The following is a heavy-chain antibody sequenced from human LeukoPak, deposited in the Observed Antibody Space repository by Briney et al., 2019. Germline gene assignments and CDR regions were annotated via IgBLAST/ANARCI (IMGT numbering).Heavy chain of an antibody. J-gene: IGHJ4*02. D-gene: IGHD3-22*01. CDR2: ISAYNGDT. V-gene: IGHV1-18*01. CDR1: GYTFTSYG. CDR3: ARRSVVSSGQPRVDFDY. Sequence: ASVKVSCKASGYTFTSYGISWVRQAPGQGLEWMGWISAYNGDTNYAQKFQGRVTMTTDTSTSTAHMELRSLRSDDTAVYYCARRSVVSSGQPRVDFDYWGQGTLVTVSS.